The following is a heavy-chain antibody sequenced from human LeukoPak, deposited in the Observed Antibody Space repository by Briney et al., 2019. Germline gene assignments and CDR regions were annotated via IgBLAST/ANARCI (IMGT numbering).Heavy chain of an antibody. CDR1: GFTFSSYW. D-gene: IGHD3-10*01. CDR3: ARAGYYGSGSYYPAYDY. V-gene: IGHV3-7*01. J-gene: IGHJ4*02. CDR2: IKQDGSEK. Sequence: GGSLRLSCAASGFTFSSYWMSWVRQAPGKGLEWVANIKQDGSEKYYVDSVKGRFTISRDNAKNSLYLQMNSLRAEDTAVYYCARAGYYGSGSYYPAYDYWGQGTLVTVCS.